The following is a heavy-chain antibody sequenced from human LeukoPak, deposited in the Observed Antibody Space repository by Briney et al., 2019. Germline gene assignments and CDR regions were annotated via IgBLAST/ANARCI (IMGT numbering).Heavy chain of an antibody. CDR1: GGSFSGYY. CDR3: AREGVAYDY. V-gene: IGHV4-34*01. J-gene: IGHJ4*02. Sequence: PSETLSLTCAVYGGSFSGYYWSWIRQPPGKGLEWIGSIYHSGSTYYNPSLKSRVTISVDTSKNQFSLKLSSVTAADTAVYYCAREGVAYDYWGQGTLVTVSS. D-gene: IGHD3-3*01. CDR2: IYHSGST.